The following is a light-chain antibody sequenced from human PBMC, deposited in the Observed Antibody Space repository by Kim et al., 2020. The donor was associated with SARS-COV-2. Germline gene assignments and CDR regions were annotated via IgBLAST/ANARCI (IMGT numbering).Light chain of an antibody. CDR2: AAS. CDR3: QQYQSYPLT. V-gene: IGKV1-16*02. J-gene: IGKJ4*01. Sequence: DIQMTQSPSSLSASVGDRVTITCRASQGINNYLAWFQHKPGKGPKSLIYAASSLQSGVPSKFSGSGYGTEFTLTISSLQPEDFATYYCQQYQSYPLTFGGGTKVDIK. CDR1: QGINNY.